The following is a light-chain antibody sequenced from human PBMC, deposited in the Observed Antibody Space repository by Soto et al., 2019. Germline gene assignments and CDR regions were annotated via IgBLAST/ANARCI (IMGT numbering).Light chain of an antibody. CDR1: QSVSSY. CDR2: DAS. Sequence: EIVLTQSPATLSLSPGERATLSCRASQSVSSYLAWYQQKPGQAPRLLIYDASNRATGIPARFSGRWSGTDFTLTISSLEPEDFAVYYCKQRSNWTLTFGGGTKVEIK. J-gene: IGKJ4*01. V-gene: IGKV3-11*01. CDR3: KQRSNWTLT.